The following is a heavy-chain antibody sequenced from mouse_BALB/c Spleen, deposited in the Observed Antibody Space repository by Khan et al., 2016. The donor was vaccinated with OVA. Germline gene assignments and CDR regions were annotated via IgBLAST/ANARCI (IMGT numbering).Heavy chain of an antibody. CDR2: ISYSGNT. V-gene: IGHV3-2*02. Sequence: EVQLQESGPGLVKPSQSLSLTCTVTGYSITSDYAWNWIRQFPGNKLEWMGYISYSGNTKYNPSLKSRISITRDTSKNQFFLQLNSVTTEDTATYYCARIYGGDFDYWGQSTTLTVPS. CDR3: ARIYGGDFDY. J-gene: IGHJ2*01. CDR1: GYSITSDYA. D-gene: IGHD1-1*01.